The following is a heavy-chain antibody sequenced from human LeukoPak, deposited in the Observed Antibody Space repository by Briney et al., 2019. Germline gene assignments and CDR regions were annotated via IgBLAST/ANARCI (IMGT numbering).Heavy chain of an antibody. Sequence: PGGSLRLSCAASGFTFSSYAMSWVRQAPGKGLEWVSIISDSGDITYYADSVKGRFTISRDNSKNTLYLQMNSLRAEDTAVYYCARGYYDSGPDSWGQGTLVTVSS. CDR2: ISDSGDIT. V-gene: IGHV3-23*01. J-gene: IGHJ4*02. D-gene: IGHD3-10*01. CDR1: GFTFSSYA. CDR3: ARGYYDSGPDS.